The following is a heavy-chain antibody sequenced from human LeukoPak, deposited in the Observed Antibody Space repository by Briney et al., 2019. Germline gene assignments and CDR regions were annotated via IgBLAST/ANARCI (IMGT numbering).Heavy chain of an antibody. V-gene: IGHV4-39*01. CDR2: IYYSGST. Sequence: PSETLSLTCTVSGGSISSSSYYWGWIRQPPGKGLEWIGSIYYSGSTYYNPSLKSRVTISVDTSKNQFSLKLSSVTAADTAVYYCARLSVGSYYYWGQGTLVTVSS. CDR1: GGSISSSSYY. CDR3: ARLSVGSYYY. J-gene: IGHJ4*02. D-gene: IGHD1-26*01.